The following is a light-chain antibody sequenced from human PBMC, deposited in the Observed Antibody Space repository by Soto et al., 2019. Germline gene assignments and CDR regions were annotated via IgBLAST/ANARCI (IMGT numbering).Light chain of an antibody. V-gene: IGKV1-39*01. J-gene: IGKJ5*01. CDR3: QQSASSPIT. CDR1: QYIGRY. Sequence: DTQVTQSPASLAASVGDRVTSTCRSRQYIGRYFNWYQQKPGQAPTLLIYAASSLHSGVPSRFRGSGCGTDFTLTISRMEPEDFAAYFCQQSASSPITFGQGTRLEIK. CDR2: AAS.